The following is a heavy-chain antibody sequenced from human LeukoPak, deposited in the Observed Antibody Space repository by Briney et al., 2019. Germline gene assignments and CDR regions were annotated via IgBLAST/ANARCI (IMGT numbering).Heavy chain of an antibody. CDR2: ISAYNGNT. Sequence: TAVKVSCKASGDTFTSNGISWVRQAPGQGLEWMGWISAYNGNTNYAQKLQGRVTMTTDTSTSTAYMELRSLRSDDTAVYYCAREKRPFDAFDIWGQGTMVTVSS. CDR3: AREKRPFDAFDI. CDR1: GDTFTSNG. V-gene: IGHV1-18*01. J-gene: IGHJ3*02.